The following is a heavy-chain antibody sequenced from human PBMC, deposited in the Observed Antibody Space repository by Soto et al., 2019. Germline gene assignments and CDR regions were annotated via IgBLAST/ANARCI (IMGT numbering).Heavy chain of an antibody. D-gene: IGHD7-27*01. Sequence: PSETLSLTCTVSGGSISSGGYYWSWFRQHPGKGLEWIGYIYYSGSTYYNPSLKSRVTISVDTSKNQFSLKLSSVTAADTAVYYCARGRYCLTGRCFPNWFDSWGQGALVTVSS. J-gene: IGHJ5*01. V-gene: IGHV4-31*03. CDR1: GGSISSGGYY. CDR3: ARGRYCLTGRCFPNWFDS. CDR2: IYYSGST.